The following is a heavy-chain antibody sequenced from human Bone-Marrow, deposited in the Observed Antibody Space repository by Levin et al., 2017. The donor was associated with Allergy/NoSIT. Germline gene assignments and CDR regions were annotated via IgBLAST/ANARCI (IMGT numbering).Heavy chain of an antibody. CDR2: IWYDGSNK. CDR1: GFTFSSYG. Sequence: SCAASGFTFSSYGMHWVRQAPGKGLEWVAVIWYDGSNKYYADSVKGRFTISRDNSKNTLYLQMNSLRAEDTAVYYCARFNDYGDYAPDYWGQGTLVTVSS. CDR3: ARFNDYGDYAPDY. V-gene: IGHV3-33*01. D-gene: IGHD4-17*01. J-gene: IGHJ4*02.